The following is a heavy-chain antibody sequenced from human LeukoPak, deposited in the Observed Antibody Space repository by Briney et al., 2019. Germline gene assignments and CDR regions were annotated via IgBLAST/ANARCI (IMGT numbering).Heavy chain of an antibody. CDR3: AKVSWANYFDY. J-gene: IGHJ4*02. D-gene: IGHD6-13*01. CDR2: ISGSGGNT. CDR1: GFSFSSYA. Sequence: GGSLSLSCAASGFSFSSYAMSWVRQAPGQGLEWVSAISGSGGNTYYADSVRGRFTISRDNSKNTLYLQMNSLRAEDTAIYYCAKVSWANYFDYWGQGTLVTVSS. V-gene: IGHV3-23*01.